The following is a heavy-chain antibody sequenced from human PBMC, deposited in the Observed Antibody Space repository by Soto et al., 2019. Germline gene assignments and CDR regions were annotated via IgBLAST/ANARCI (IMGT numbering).Heavy chain of an antibody. CDR1: GFTVSSNY. CDR2: IYSGGST. J-gene: IGHJ4*02. D-gene: IGHD3-22*01. CDR3: ARAVLTYYYDSSGYSGAPYFDY. Sequence: PGGSLRLSCAASGFTVSSNYMSWVRQAPGKGLEWVSVIYSGGSTYYADSVKGRFTISRDNSKNTLYLQMNSLRAEDTAVYYCARAVLTYYYDSSGYSGAPYFDYWGQGTLVTVSS. V-gene: IGHV3-53*01.